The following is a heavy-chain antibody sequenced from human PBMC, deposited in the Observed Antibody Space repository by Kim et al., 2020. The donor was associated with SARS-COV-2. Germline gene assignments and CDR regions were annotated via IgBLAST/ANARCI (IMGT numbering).Heavy chain of an antibody. J-gene: IGHJ4*02. V-gene: IGHV5-10-1*01. D-gene: IGHD2-21*01. CDR1: GYSFTSYW. CDR3: SRRGKYSTLDY. Sequence: GESLKISCKTSGYSFTSYWIYWVRQMPEKGLEWMGRIDPDDSYTNYSPYFQGRVTMSADKSINTAYLQWRGLQASDSALYFCSRRGKYSTLDYWGQGTLVTVS. CDR2: IDPDDSYT.